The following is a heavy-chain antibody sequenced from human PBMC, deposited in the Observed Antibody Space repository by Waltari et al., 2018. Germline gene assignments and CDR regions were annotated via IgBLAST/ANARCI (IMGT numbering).Heavy chain of an antibody. V-gene: IGHV4-59*01. CDR1: GGSISSYY. D-gene: IGHD2-2*01. CDR2: TYYSGST. Sequence: QVQLQESGPGLVKPSETLSLTCPVSGGSISSYYWCWIRQPPGKGLEWIGYTYYSGSTNYNPSLKSRVTISVDTSKNQFSLKLSSMTAADTAVYYCAREVGIVPAAPGYNWFDPWGQGTLVTVSS. CDR3: AREVGIVPAAPGYNWFDP. J-gene: IGHJ5*02.